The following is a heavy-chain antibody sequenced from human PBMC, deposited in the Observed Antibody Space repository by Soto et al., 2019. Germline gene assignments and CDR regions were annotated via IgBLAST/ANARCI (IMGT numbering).Heavy chain of an antibody. CDR1: GFTFSSYD. CDR3: ARDVTIDCTNGVCYTYYGMDV. Sequence: GGSLRLSCAASGFTFSSYDMHWVRQATGKGLEWVSAIGTAGDTYYPGSVKGRFTISRENAKNSLYLQMNSLRAEDTAVYYCARDVTIDCTNGVCYTYYGMDVWGQGTTVTVSS. V-gene: IGHV3-13*01. D-gene: IGHD2-8*01. J-gene: IGHJ6*02. CDR2: IGTAGDT.